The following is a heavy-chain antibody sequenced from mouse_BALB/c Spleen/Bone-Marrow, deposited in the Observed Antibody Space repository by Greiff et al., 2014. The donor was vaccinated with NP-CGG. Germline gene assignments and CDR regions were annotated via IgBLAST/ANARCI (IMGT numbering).Heavy chain of an antibody. CDR2: ISTYYGDA. CDR1: GYTFTDYA. J-gene: IGHJ4*01. Sequence: VQLQQSGAELVRPVVSVKISCKGSGYTFTDYAMHWVKQSHAKSLEWIGVISTYYGDASYNQKFKGKATMTVDKSSSTAYMELARLTSEDSAIYYCARDAMDYWGQGTSVTVSS. V-gene: IGHV1S137*01. CDR3: ARDAMDY.